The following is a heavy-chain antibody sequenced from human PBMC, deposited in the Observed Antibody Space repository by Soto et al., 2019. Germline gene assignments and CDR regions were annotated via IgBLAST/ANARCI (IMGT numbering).Heavy chain of an antibody. CDR1: GFTFTSSA. D-gene: IGHD2-21*02. J-gene: IGHJ4*02. CDR2: IVVGSGNT. Sequence: SVKVSCKASGFTFTSSAVQWVRQARGQRLEWIGWIVVGSGNTNYAQKSQERVTITRDMSTSTAYTELSSLRSEDTAVYYCAAVPHIVVVTATPYFDYWGQGTLVTVSS. CDR3: AAVPHIVVVTATPYFDY. V-gene: IGHV1-58*01.